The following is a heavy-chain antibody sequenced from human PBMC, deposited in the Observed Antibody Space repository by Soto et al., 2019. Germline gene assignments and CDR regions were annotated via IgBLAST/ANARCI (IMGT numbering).Heavy chain of an antibody. CDR2: IYSGGST. D-gene: IGHD6-6*01. V-gene: IGHV3-53*02. J-gene: IGHJ6*02. CDR1: GLSVSSSD. Sequence: EMHLVETGGGLIQPGGSLRLSCAASGLSVSSSDMSWVRQASGKGLEWVSVIYSGGSTHDADSVKGRFTISRDNSKNTVHLQMNSLRVDDTAVYFCSTSSRNEYHFAMDAWGQGTTVIVSS. CDR3: STSSRNEYHFAMDA.